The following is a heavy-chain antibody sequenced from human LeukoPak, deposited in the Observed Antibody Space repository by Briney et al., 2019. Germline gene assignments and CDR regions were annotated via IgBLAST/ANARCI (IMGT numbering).Heavy chain of an antibody. CDR2: IYYSGST. J-gene: IGHJ3*02. V-gene: IGHV4-59*08. Sequence: SETLSLTCTVSGGSISSYYWSWIRQPPGKGLEWIGYIYYSGSTNYNPSLKSRVTILVDTSKNQFSLKLSSVTAADTAVYYCARLTSPPVDAFDIWGQGTMVTVSS. CDR3: ARLTSPPVDAFDI. CDR1: GGSISSYY.